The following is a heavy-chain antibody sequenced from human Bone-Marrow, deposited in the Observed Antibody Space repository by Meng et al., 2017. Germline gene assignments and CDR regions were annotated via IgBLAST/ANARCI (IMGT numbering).Heavy chain of an antibody. CDR3: ARTRSYYDFWSGYYPYWYFDL. J-gene: IGHJ2*01. V-gene: IGHV1-8*01. D-gene: IGHD3-3*01. Sequence: ASVKVSCKASGYTFTSYDINWVRQATGQGLEWMGWMNPNSGNTGYAQKFQGRVTMTRNTSISTAYMELSSLRSEDTAVYYCARTRSYYDFWSGYYPYWYFDLWGHGTLVTVSS. CDR2: MNPNSGNT. CDR1: GYTFTSYD.